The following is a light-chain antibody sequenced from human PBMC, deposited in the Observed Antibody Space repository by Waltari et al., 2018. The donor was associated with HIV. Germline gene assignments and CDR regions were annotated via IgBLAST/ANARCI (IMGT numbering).Light chain of an antibody. J-gene: IGLJ1*01. CDR1: SSDVGSYNL. Sequence: QSALTQPASVSGSTGQSITISCTGTSSDVGSYNLVSWYQQHPGNAPKLMIYEGSKRPSGVSNRFSGSNSGNTASLTISGLQAEDEADYYCCSYAGSTTFYVFGTGTKVTVL. CDR3: CSYAGSTTFYV. CDR2: EGS. V-gene: IGLV2-23*01.